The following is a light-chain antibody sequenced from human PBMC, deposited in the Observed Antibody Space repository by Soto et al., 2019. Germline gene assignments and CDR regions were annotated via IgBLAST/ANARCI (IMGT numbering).Light chain of an antibody. Sequence: QSALTQPASVSGSPGQSITISCTGTSSDVGGYNYVSWYQQHPGKAPKLMIYDVSNRPSRVSNPFSGSKSGNTASLTISGLQAEDDADYYCSSYTSTVVFAGGTTLTVL. CDR3: SSYTSTVV. V-gene: IGLV2-14*01. CDR2: DVS. CDR1: SSDVGGYNY. J-gene: IGLJ2*01.